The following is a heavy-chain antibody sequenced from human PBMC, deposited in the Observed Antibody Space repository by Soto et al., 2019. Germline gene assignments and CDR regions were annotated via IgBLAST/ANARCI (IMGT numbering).Heavy chain of an antibody. CDR2: IRQSGST. J-gene: IGHJ4*02. V-gene: IGHV4-34*01. CDR3: ARGSGIAVIPGELEDVHYDY. Sequence: QVQLQQWGAGLLKPSETLSLTCAVYGQSFSGHTWSWIRQSPGKGLEWIGEIRQSGSTYYNPSLKNRVTISADTTKNKFSLTLNSVTAADTGVFYCARGSGIAVIPGELEDVHYDYWGQGTLVSVSS. CDR1: GQSFSGHT. D-gene: IGHD2-2*01.